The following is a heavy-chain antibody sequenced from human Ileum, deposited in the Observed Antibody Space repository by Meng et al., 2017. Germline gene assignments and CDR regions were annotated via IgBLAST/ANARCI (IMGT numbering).Heavy chain of an antibody. CDR1: GGTFSNYA. Sequence: SVKVSCKASGGTFSNYAIRWVRQAPGQGLEWLGGIIPGLGTPHYAQRFQGRVTITTDESTTTAYMELSSLRSEDTALYYCAIGYCTGGSCFSSLLYHYGLDVWGQGTTVTVSS. D-gene: IGHD2-15*01. V-gene: IGHV1-69*05. CDR2: IIPGLGTP. CDR3: AIGYCTGGSCFSSLLYHYGLDV. J-gene: IGHJ6*02.